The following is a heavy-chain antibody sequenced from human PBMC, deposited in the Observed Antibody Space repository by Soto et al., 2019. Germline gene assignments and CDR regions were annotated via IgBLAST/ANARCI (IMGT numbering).Heavy chain of an antibody. CDR3: ARDIGYCSGGSCYSGYFDY. Sequence: GGSLRLSCAASGFTFSSYGMHWVRQAPGKGLEWVAVIWYDGSNKYYADSVKGRFTISRDNSKNTLYLQMNSLRAEDTAVYYCARDIGYCSGGSCYSGYFDYWGQGTLVTVSS. V-gene: IGHV3-33*01. CDR1: GFTFSSYG. D-gene: IGHD2-15*01. CDR2: IWYDGSNK. J-gene: IGHJ4*02.